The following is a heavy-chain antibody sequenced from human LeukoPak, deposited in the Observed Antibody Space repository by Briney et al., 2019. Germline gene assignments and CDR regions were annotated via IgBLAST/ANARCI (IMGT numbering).Heavy chain of an antibody. J-gene: IGHJ5*02. CDR1: GYTFTGYY. Sequence: ASVKVSCKASGYTFTGYYMHWVRQAPGQGLEWMGWINPNSGGTKYAQKFQGRVTMTRDTSISTAYMELSRLRSDDTAVYYCAGGSGSYYNQIDNWFDPWGQGTLVTVSS. CDR3: AGGSGSYYNQIDNWFDP. V-gene: IGHV1-2*02. CDR2: INPNSGGT. D-gene: IGHD3-10*01.